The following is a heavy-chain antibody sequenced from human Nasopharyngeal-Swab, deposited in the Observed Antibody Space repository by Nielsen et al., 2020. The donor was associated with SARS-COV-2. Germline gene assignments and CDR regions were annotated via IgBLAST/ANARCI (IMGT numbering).Heavy chain of an antibody. D-gene: IGHD3-3*01. CDR3: ARLKYDFWNGPPEDY. Sequence: GGSLRLSCAASGLTFSSYWMSWVRQAPGKGLEWVANIKQDGSEIYYVDSLKGRFTISRDNAKNSLYLQMNSLRAEDTAVYYCARLKYDFWNGPPEDYWGQGTLVTVSS. CDR2: IKQDGSEI. J-gene: IGHJ4*02. V-gene: IGHV3-7*01. CDR1: GLTFSSYW.